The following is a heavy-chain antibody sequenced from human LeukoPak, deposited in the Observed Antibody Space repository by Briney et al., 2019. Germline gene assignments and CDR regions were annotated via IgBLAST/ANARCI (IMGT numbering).Heavy chain of an antibody. Sequence: ASVKVSCKASGYSFTSYGISWVRQAPGQGLEWMGWISAYNGNTNYAQKFQGRVTMTTDTSTITAYMELRSLRSDDTAVYYCASVTGGSGNFDSWGQGTLVTVSS. V-gene: IGHV1-18*01. J-gene: IGHJ4*02. CDR1: GYSFTSYG. D-gene: IGHD3-10*01. CDR2: ISAYNGNT. CDR3: ASVTGGSGNFDS.